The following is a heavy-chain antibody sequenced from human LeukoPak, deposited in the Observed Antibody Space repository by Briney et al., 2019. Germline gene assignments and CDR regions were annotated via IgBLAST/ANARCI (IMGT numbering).Heavy chain of an antibody. CDR3: AKDWEGSGGREELDY. J-gene: IGHJ4*02. CDR1: GSTFSSYG. Sequence: GRSLRLSCAASGSTFSSYGMHWVRQAPGKGLEWVAVISYDGSNKYYADSVKGRFTISRDNSKNTLYLQMNSLRAEDTAVYYCAKDWEGSGGREELDYWGQGTLVTVSS. CDR2: ISYDGSNK. D-gene: IGHD2-15*01. V-gene: IGHV3-30*18.